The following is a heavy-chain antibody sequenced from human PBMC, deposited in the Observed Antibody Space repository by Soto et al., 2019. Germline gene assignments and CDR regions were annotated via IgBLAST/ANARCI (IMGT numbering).Heavy chain of an antibody. D-gene: IGHD4-17*01. CDR3: TTEPAAEGDYAVDI. CDR1: GFTFSNAW. Sequence: GGSLRLSCAASGFTFSNAWMNWVRQAPGKGLEWVGRIKSKTDGGTTDYAAPVKGRFTISRDDSKNTLYLQMNSLKTEDTAVYYCTTEPAAEGDYAVDIWGQGTMGTVSS. CDR2: IKSKTDGGTT. J-gene: IGHJ3*02. V-gene: IGHV3-15*07.